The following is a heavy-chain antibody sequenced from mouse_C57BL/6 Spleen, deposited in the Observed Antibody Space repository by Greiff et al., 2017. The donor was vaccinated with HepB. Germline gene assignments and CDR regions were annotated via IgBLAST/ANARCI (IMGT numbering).Heavy chain of an antibody. J-gene: IGHJ4*01. CDR1: GYTFTSYW. CDR2: IDPNSGGT. V-gene: IGHV1-72*01. D-gene: IGHD2-3*01. Sequence: QVQLQPGAELVKPGASVKLSCKASGYTFTSYWMHWVKQRPGRGLEWIGRIDPNSGGTKYNEKFKSKATLTVDKPSSTAYMQLSSLTSEDSAVYYCARGEIYDGYYDAMDYWGQGTSVTVSS. CDR3: ARGEIYDGYYDAMDY.